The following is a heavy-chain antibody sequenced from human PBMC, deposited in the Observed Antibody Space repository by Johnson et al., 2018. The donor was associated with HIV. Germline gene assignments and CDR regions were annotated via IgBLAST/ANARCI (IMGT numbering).Heavy chain of an antibody. Sequence: QVQLVESGGAVVQPGRSLRVSCAASGFTFRSYAMHWVRQAPGKGLEWVAVITYDGRNKYYADSVKGRFTISRDNSKNTLYLQMNSLRAEDTAVYYCARAGAVGFDAFDIWGQGTMVTVSS. CDR3: ARAGAVGFDAFDI. V-gene: IGHV3-30*04. J-gene: IGHJ3*02. CDR2: ITYDGRNK. CDR1: GFTFRSYA. D-gene: IGHD6-19*01.